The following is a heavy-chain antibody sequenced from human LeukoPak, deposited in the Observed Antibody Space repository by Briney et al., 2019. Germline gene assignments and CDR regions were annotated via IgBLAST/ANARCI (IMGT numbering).Heavy chain of an antibody. Sequence: GASVKVSCKASGYTFTGHYIYWVRQAPGQGLEWMGWINPNSGGTNYAQKFQGRVTMTRDTSISTAYMELSRLRSDDTAVYYCARDQGYSSSLRDWGQGTLVTVSS. D-gene: IGHD6-6*01. CDR1: GYTFTGHY. V-gene: IGHV1-2*02. J-gene: IGHJ4*02. CDR3: ARDQGYSSSLRD. CDR2: INPNSGGT.